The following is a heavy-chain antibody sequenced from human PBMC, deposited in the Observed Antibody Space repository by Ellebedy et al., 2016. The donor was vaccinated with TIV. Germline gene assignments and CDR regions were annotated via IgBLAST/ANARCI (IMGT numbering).Heavy chain of an antibody. D-gene: IGHD6-19*01. CDR2: LNPNSGGT. Sequence: AASVKVSCKASGYSFTGYYLHWVRPAPGHLLEWMGWLNPNSGGTKYAQNFQGWVTMTRDTSISTAYMDLSRLTSDDTAVEEGARRGQSSGPYWAFDIWGQGTMFTVSS. CDR1: GYSFTGYY. V-gene: IGHV1-2*04. CDR3: ARRGQSSGPYWAFDI. J-gene: IGHJ3*02.